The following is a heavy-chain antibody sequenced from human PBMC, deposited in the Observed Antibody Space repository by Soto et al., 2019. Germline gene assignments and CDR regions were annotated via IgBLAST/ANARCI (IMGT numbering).Heavy chain of an antibody. Sequence: PGGSLRLSCAASGFTVSSNYMSWVRQAPGKGLEWVSVIYSGGSTYYADSVKGRFTISRDNSKNTVYLQMNSLRADDTAVYYCARAITGSTAFDYWGQGTLVTVSS. CDR3: ARAITGSTAFDY. CDR2: IYSGGST. J-gene: IGHJ4*02. CDR1: GFTVSSNY. D-gene: IGHD1-7*01. V-gene: IGHV3-53*01.